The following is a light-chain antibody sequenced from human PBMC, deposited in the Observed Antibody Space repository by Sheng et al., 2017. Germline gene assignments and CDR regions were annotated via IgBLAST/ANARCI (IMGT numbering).Light chain of an antibody. CDR1: QSIDSW. Sequence: DIQMTQSPSTLSASVGDRVTITCRASQSIDSWLAWYQQKPGKAPNFLIYKASALESGVPSRFSGSGSGTEFTLTISSLQPDDFATYYCQQYNSYPITFGQGTRLEIK. J-gene: IGKJ5*01. CDR2: KAS. V-gene: IGKV1-5*03. CDR3: QQYNSYPIT.